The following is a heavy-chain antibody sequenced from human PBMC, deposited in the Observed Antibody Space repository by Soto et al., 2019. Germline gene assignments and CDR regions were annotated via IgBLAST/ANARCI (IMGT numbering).Heavy chain of an antibody. CDR1: GYSFTSYW. CDR3: ARHLEVVVAATRFDVRDYYYGMDV. D-gene: IGHD2-15*01. Sequence: GESLKISCKGSGYSFTSYWIGWVRQMPGKGLEWMGIIYPGDSDTRYSPSFQGQVTISADKSISTAYLQWSSLKASDTAMYYCARHLEVVVAATRFDVRDYYYGMDVWGQGTTVTVSS. J-gene: IGHJ6*02. CDR2: IYPGDSDT. V-gene: IGHV5-51*01.